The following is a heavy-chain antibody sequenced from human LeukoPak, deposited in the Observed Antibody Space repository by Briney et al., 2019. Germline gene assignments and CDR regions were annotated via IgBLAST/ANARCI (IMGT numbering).Heavy chain of an antibody. CDR1: GESVSSSSAS. D-gene: IGHD1-14*01. CDR3: VRGNQNFDY. CDR2: VYFRSKWYS. V-gene: IGHV6-1*01. Sequence: SLTLSLTCAISGESVSSSSASWNWIRQSPSRGLEWLGRVYFRSKWYSDYAESVRSRITVSPDTSKNQFSLQLTSVSLDDTAIYYCVRGNQNFDYWGQGTLVTVSS. J-gene: IGHJ4*02.